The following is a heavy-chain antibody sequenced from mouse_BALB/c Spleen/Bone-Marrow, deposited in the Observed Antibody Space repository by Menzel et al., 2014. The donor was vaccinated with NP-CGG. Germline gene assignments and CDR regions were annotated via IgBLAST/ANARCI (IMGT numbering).Heavy chain of an antibody. J-gene: IGHJ2*01. CDR1: AFTFSNYW. Sequence: EVKLVESGGGLVQPGGSMKLSCVASAFTFSNYWMNWVRQSPEKGLEWVAEIRLKSNNYATHYAESVKGRFTISRDDSKSSVYLQMNNLRAEDTGIYYCTRVNWPFDYWGQGTTLTVSS. D-gene: IGHD4-1*01. CDR3: TRVNWPFDY. V-gene: IGHV6-6*02. CDR2: IRLKSNNYAT.